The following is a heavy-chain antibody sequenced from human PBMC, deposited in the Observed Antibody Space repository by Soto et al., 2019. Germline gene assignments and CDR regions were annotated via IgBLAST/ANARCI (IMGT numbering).Heavy chain of an antibody. CDR1: GGTFSTYA. D-gene: IGHD6-6*01. CDR2: IIPIFGTT. Sequence: ASVKVSCKASGGTFSTYAISWVRQAPGQGLEWMGGIIPIFGTTNYAQKFQGRVMITADESTSTAYMELSSLRFEDTAVYYCARGYSSSLVYYYGMDVWGQGTTVTVSS. J-gene: IGHJ6*02. CDR3: ARGYSSSLVYYYGMDV. V-gene: IGHV1-69*13.